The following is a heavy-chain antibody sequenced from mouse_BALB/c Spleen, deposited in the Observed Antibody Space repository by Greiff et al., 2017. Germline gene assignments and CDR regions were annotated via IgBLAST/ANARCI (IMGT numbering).Heavy chain of an antibody. Sequence: EVKLMESGGGLVQPGGSRKLSCAASGFTFSSFGMHWVRQAPEKGLEWVAYISSGSSTIYYADTVKGRFTISRDNPKNTLFLQMTSLRSEDTAMYYCATNWYFDVWGAGTTVTVSS. CDR3: ATNWYFDV. CDR1: GFTFSSFG. V-gene: IGHV5-17*02. J-gene: IGHJ1*01. CDR2: ISSGSSTI.